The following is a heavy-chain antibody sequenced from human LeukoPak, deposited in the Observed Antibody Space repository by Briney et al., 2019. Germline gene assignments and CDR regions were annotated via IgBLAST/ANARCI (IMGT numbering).Heavy chain of an antibody. V-gene: IGHV3-23*01. CDR1: GFTFSSYA. J-gene: IGHJ6*02. CDR2: ISGSGGST. Sequence: GGSLRLSCAASGFTFSSYAMSWVRQAPGKGLEWVSAISGSGGSTYYADSVKGRFTISRDNSKNTLYLQMNSLRAEDTAVYYCAKAPTGNYYYGMDLWGQGTTVTVSS. D-gene: IGHD1-14*01. CDR3: AKAPTGNYYYGMDL.